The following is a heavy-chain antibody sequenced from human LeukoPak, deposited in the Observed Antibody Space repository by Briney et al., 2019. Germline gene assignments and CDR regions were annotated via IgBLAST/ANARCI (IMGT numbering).Heavy chain of an antibody. Sequence: EPGGSLRLSCAASGFTFDDYAMHWVRQAPGKGLEWVSGISWNSGSIGYADSVKGRFTISRDNAKNSLYLQMNSLRAEDTALYYCAKGKQGGDYYDSSGSFDYWGQGTLVTVSS. CDR1: GFTFDDYA. V-gene: IGHV3-9*01. CDR3: AKGKQGGDYYDSSGSFDY. J-gene: IGHJ4*02. CDR2: ISWNSGSI. D-gene: IGHD3-22*01.